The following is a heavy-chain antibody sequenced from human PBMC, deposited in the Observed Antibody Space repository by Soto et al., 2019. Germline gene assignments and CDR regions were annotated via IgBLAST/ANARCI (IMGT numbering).Heavy chain of an antibody. J-gene: IGHJ6*02. CDR2: IIPTFGTG. D-gene: IGHD3-10*01. CDR3: ASFDGSLVRGGRSSPYEMDV. V-gene: IGHV1-69*01. Sequence: QVLLVQSGPEVTKPGSSVKVSCKASGGTFNNYAINWVRQAPGKGLGWMGGIIPTFGTGYHAQNFQGRVTVTADLSTTTAYMELNSLRSEDTAIYYCASFDGSLVRGGRSSPYEMDVWGQGTTVIVSS. CDR1: GGTFNNYA.